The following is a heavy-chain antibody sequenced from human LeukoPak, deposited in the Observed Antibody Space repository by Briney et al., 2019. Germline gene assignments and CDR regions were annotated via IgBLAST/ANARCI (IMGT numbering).Heavy chain of an antibody. CDR2: MNPNSGNT. CDR1: GYTLTSYD. Sequence: ASVKVSRKASGYTLTSYDINWVRQATGQGLEWMGWMNPNSGNTGYAQKFQGRVTMTRNTSISTAYMELSSLRSEDTAVYYCARGAIYYGMDVWGQGTTVTVSS. V-gene: IGHV1-8*01. CDR3: ARGAIYYGMDV. J-gene: IGHJ6*02.